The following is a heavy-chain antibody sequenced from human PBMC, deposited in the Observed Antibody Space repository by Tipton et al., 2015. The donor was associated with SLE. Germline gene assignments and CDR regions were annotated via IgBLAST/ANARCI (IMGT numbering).Heavy chain of an antibody. V-gene: IGHV4-39*07. J-gene: IGHJ4*02. CDR2: IYYSGST. D-gene: IGHD3-9*01. CDR3: AGGVAIATGYYGD. Sequence: TLSLTCTVSGGSISSSSYYWGWIRQPPGKGLEWIGSIYYSGSTYYNPSLKSRVTISVDTSKNQFSLKLSSVTAADTAVYYCAGGVAIATGYYGDWGQVTLVTVSS. CDR1: GGSISSSSYY.